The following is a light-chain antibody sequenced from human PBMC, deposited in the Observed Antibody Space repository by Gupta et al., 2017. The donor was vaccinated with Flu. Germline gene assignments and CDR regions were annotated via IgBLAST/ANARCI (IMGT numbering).Light chain of an antibody. CDR2: RNS. CDR3: LLYYGGANLGV. CDR1: TGAVTGGYY. Sequence: VTITCASRTGAVTGGYYPNWFQKNPGQAPRLLMYRNSSNQSGTPARFSGSILGGKAALNMRGVQPEDEADYYCLLYYGGANLGVFGGGTKLTVL. J-gene: IGLJ3*02. V-gene: IGLV7-43*01.